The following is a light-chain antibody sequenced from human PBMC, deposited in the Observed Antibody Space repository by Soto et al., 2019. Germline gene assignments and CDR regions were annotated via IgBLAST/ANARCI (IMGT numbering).Light chain of an antibody. CDR3: GSYTSSSTLYV. V-gene: IGLV2-14*01. Sequence: QSALTQPASVSGSPGQSITISCTGTSMDVGGYNSVSWYQQHPGKAPKLMIYEVSNRPSGVSDRFSGSKSGNTASLTISGLQAEDEADYYCGSYTSSSTLYVFGTGTKLTVL. CDR2: EVS. J-gene: IGLJ1*01. CDR1: SMDVGGYNS.